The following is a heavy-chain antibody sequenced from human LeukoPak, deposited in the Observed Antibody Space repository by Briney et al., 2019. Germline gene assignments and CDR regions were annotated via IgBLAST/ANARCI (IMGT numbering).Heavy chain of an antibody. Sequence: PSETLSLTCAVYGGSFSGYYWSWIRQPPGKGLEWIGEINHSGSTSYNPSLKSRVTISVDTSKNQFSLKLSSVTAADTAVYYCARMADYYDSSGYYYYFDYWDQGTLVTVSS. CDR1: GGSFSGYY. CDR3: ARMADYYDSSGYYYYFDY. CDR2: INHSGST. J-gene: IGHJ4*02. V-gene: IGHV4-34*01. D-gene: IGHD3-22*01.